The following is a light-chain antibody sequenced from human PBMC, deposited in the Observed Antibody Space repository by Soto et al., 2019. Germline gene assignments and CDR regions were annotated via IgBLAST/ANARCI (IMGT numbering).Light chain of an antibody. V-gene: IGLV2-23*01. CDR3: CSYGKV. CDR2: EGT. J-gene: IGLJ1*01. Sequence: QSVLTQPASVSGSPGQSIIISCTGISRSVDSYDFVSWYQQHPGKAPKLIIYEGTQRPSGVSNRFSGSKSDNAASLTISGLQAEDEADYYCCSYGKVFGTGTKLNVL. CDR1: SRSVDSYDF.